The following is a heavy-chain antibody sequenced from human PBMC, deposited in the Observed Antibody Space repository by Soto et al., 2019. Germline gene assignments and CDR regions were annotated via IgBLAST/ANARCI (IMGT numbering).Heavy chain of an antibody. J-gene: IGHJ5*02. D-gene: IGHD3-9*01. CDR3: ASSWRHITIFTGFDP. CDR1: GGTFSSYA. Sequence: GGPVKVSCKASGGTFSSYAISWVRQAPGQGLEWMGGIIPIFGTANYAQKFQGRVTITADESTSTAYMELSSLRSEDTAVYYCASSWRHITIFTGFDPWGQGTLVTVSS. CDR2: IIPIFGTA. V-gene: IGHV1-69*13.